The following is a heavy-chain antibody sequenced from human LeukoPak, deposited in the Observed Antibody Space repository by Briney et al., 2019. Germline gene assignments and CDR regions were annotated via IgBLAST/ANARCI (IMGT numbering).Heavy chain of an antibody. CDR1: AGSISSYF. J-gene: IGHJ4*02. Sequence: SETLSLTCSVSAGSISSYFWSWIRQPAGKGLEWIGRIYTSGSTNYNPSLKSRVTMSVDASKNQFSLKLSSVTVADTAVYYCARVGYCSGGSSYSEGIEYWGQGTLVTVSS. CDR3: ARVGYCSGGSSYSEGIEY. CDR2: IYTSGST. D-gene: IGHD2-15*01. V-gene: IGHV4-4*07.